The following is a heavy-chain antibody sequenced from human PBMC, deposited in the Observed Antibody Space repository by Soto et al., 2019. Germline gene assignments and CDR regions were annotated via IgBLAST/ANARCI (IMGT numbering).Heavy chain of an antibody. CDR1: GGSISSYY. D-gene: IGHD6-6*01. Sequence: SETLSLTCTVSGGSISSYYWSWIRQPPGKGLEWIGYIYYSGSTNCNPSLKSRVTISVDTSKNQFSLKLSSVTAADTAVYYCARGRGVAARPFYDYWGQGTLVTVSS. V-gene: IGHV4-59*01. J-gene: IGHJ4*02. CDR2: IYYSGST. CDR3: ARGRGVAARPFYDY.